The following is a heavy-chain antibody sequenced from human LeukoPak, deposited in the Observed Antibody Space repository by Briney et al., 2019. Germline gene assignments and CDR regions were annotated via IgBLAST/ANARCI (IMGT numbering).Heavy chain of an antibody. Sequence: RSGGSLRLSCAASGFTFSSYGMHWVRQAPGKGLEWVAVIWYDGSNKYYADSVKGRFTISRDNSKNTLYLQMNSLRAEDTAVYYCARDSYSSGWYHFDYWGQGTLVTVSS. CDR1: GFTFSSYG. D-gene: IGHD6-19*01. J-gene: IGHJ4*02. V-gene: IGHV3-33*01. CDR2: IWYDGSNK. CDR3: ARDSYSSGWYHFDY.